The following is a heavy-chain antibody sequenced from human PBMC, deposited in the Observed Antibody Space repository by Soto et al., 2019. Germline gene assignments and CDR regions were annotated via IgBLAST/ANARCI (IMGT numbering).Heavy chain of an antibody. J-gene: IGHJ6*03. Sequence: EVQLVESGGGLVQPGESLRLSCAASGFTFTNYWMHWVRQAPGKGLVWVSRINPDGSITSHADSVKGRFTISRDNAKNTLYLQMSSLRAEDTAVYYCARVLRGYYYTDVWGKGTTVTVSS. CDR1: GFTFTNYW. V-gene: IGHV3-74*01. CDR2: INPDGSIT. CDR3: ARVLRGYYYTDV.